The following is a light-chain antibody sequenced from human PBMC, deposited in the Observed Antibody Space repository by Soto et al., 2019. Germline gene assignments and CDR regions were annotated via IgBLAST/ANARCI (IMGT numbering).Light chain of an antibody. J-gene: IGLJ3*02. CDR2: RSN. CDR1: RSNIGSDT. Sequence: QSVLTQPPSASGTPGQRVTISCSGSRSNIGSDTVNWYQQLPGTAPKLLIHRSNQRPSGVPGRFSGSKSGTSASLAISGLQPEDEADYHCASWDASLNDWVFGGGTKLTVL. V-gene: IGLV1-44*01. CDR3: ASWDASLNDWV.